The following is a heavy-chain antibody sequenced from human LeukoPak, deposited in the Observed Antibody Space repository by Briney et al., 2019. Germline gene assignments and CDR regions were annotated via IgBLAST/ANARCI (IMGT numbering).Heavy chain of an antibody. CDR2: ITGSGTII. CDR3: ARGGLYSSTLGY. CDR1: GFTFSSYE. J-gene: IGHJ4*02. D-gene: IGHD6-19*01. Sequence: PGGSLRLSCAASGFTFSSYEMQWVRQAPGKGLQWVSYITGSGTIIYYADSVKGRFTISRDNAKNSLYLQMSSVRAEDTAVYYCARGGLYSSTLGYWGEGTLVTVSS. V-gene: IGHV3-48*03.